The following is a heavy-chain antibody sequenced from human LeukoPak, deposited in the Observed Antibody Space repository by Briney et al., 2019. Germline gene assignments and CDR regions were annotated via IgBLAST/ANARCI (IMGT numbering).Heavy chain of an antibody. Sequence: SETLSFTCTVSGYSISSGYYWSWIRQPPGKGLEWIGEINHSGGTKYNPSLKSRVTISVDTSKNQFSLKLSSGTAADTAMYYCARVKDPGGYYYYYYMDVWGKGTTVTVSS. CDR1: GYSISSGYY. CDR2: INHSGGT. V-gene: IGHV4-38-2*02. J-gene: IGHJ6*03. D-gene: IGHD3-16*01. CDR3: ARVKDPGGYYYYYYMDV.